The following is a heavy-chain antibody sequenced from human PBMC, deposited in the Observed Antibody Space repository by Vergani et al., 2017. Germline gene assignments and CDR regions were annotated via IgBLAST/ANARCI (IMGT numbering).Heavy chain of an antibody. CDR3: ARGKFDAYEFWSGSYYYYYMDV. Sequence: QVPLQESGPGLVKPSQTLSLPCTVSGGPLSSGGYSWSWIRQHPGKGLEWIGYIYYSGSTYYNPSLKSRVTISVDTSKNQFSLKLSSVTAADTAVYYCARGKFDAYEFWSGSYYYYYMDVWGKXP. J-gene: IGHJ6*03. V-gene: IGHV4-31*03. D-gene: IGHD3-3*01. CDR1: GGPLSSGGYS. CDR2: IYYSGST.